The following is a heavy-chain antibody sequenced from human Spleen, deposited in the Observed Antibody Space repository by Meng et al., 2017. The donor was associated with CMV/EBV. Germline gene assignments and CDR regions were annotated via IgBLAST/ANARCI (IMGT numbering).Heavy chain of an antibody. V-gene: IGHV3-21*01. Sequence: GGSLRLSCAASGFTFGTYSMTWVRQAPGKGLEWVSSISSSSSYIYYADSVKGRFTISRDNARNSLFLQMNSLRAEDTAVYYCARDLIRITMVRGVKVGEYGMDVWGQGTTVTVSS. J-gene: IGHJ6*02. CDR1: GFTFGTYS. CDR3: ARDLIRITMVRGVKVGEYGMDV. CDR2: ISSSSSYI. D-gene: IGHD3-10*01.